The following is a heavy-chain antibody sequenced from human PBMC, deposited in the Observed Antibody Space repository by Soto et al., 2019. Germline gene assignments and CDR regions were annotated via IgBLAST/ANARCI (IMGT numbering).Heavy chain of an antibody. CDR1: GFNFRSYG. CDR2: MSSDASNK. V-gene: IGHV3-30*18. J-gene: IGHJ6*02. Sequence: GGSLRLSCAASGFNFRSYGMHWVRQSPGKGLQWVAVMSSDASNKYYADSVKGRFTISRDNSQNTLYLQMNSLRPEDTAVYYCAKGSSSVYYYYYGMDVWGQGTTVTVSS. D-gene: IGHD6-6*01. CDR3: AKGSSSVYYYYYGMDV.